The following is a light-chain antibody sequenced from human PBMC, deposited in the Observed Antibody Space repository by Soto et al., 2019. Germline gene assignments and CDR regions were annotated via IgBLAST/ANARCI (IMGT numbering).Light chain of an antibody. CDR1: QSVSSY. J-gene: IGKJ1*01. Sequence: IVLTQSPATLSLSPGERATLSCRASQSVSSYFAWYQQKPGQAPRLLIYDAANRATGISARFSGSGSGTDFTLTISSLVPEDSAVYYCQQRSNRLLTFGQGTKVDIK. CDR2: DAA. V-gene: IGKV3-11*01. CDR3: QQRSNRLLT.